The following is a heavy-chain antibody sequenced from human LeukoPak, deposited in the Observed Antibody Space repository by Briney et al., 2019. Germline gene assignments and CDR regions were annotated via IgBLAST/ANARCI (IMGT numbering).Heavy chain of an antibody. Sequence: PGGSLRLSCAASGFTFSSYAMSWVHQAPGKGLEWVSAISGSGGSTYYADSVKGRFTISRDNSKNTLYLQMNSLRAEDTAVYYCAKGVYVWGSYPSSDYWGQGTLVTVSS. J-gene: IGHJ4*02. CDR3: AKGVYVWGSYPSSDY. CDR1: GFTFSSYA. D-gene: IGHD3-16*02. V-gene: IGHV3-23*01. CDR2: ISGSGGST.